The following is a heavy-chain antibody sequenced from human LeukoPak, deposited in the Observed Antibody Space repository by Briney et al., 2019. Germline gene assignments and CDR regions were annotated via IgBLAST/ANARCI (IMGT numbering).Heavy chain of an antibody. V-gene: IGHV3-23*01. CDR1: GFTFSSYA. J-gene: IGHJ5*02. D-gene: IGHD4-17*01. Sequence: PGGSLRLSCAASGFTFSSYAMSWVRQAPGRGLEWVSAISGSGGSTYYADSVKGRFTISRDNSKNTLYLQINSLSVEDTAVYYCIVFGDSNHWGQGTLVTVSS. CDR3: IVFGDSNH. CDR2: ISGSGGST.